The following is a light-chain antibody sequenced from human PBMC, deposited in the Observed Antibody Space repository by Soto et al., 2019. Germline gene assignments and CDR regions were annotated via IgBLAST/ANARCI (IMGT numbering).Light chain of an antibody. CDR2: AAS. V-gene: IGKV1-9*01. CDR3: HQYGNSPPFT. CDR1: QGISSY. J-gene: IGKJ2*01. Sequence: IQLTQSPSSLSASVGDRVTITCRASQGISSYLAWYQQKPGKAPKLLIYAASTLQSGVPSRFSGSGSGTDFTLSISSLQPEDFAVYYCHQYGNSPPFTFGQGTKLEIK.